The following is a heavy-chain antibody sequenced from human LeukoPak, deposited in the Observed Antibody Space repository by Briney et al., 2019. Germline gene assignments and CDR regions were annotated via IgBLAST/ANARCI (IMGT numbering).Heavy chain of an antibody. Sequence: GGSLRLSCAASGFTFSTYAMTWVRQAPGKGLEWVSAISGSAVGTYYADSVKGRFTISRDNSKNTLYLQMNSLRAEDTAVYYCGRGSSIDYWGQGTLVTVSS. D-gene: IGHD1-26*01. V-gene: IGHV3-23*01. CDR3: GRGSSIDY. J-gene: IGHJ4*02. CDR2: ISGSAVGT. CDR1: GFTFSTYA.